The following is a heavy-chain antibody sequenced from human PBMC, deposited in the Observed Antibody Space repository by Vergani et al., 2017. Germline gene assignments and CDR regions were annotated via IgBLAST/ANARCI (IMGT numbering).Heavy chain of an antibody. D-gene: IGHD3-22*01. CDR3: AGSNYYDSSGSLYFDY. CDR2: IYHSGST. V-gene: IGHV4-4*02. J-gene: IGHJ4*02. Sequence: QVQLQESGPGLVKPSGTLSLTCAVSGGSISSSNWCSWVRQTPGKGLEWIGEIYHSGSTNYNPSLESRVTISVDKSKNQFSLKLSSVTAADTAVYYCAGSNYYDSSGSLYFDYWGQGTLVTVSS. CDR1: GGSISSSNW.